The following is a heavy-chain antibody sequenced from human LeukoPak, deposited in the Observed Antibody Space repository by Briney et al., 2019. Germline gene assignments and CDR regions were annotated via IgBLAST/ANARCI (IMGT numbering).Heavy chain of an antibody. Sequence: GGSLRLSCAASGFTFSTYGMHCVRQAPGKGLEWVALISYGGNKKSYADSVKGRFSISRDNSKNTLYLQINSLISADTALYYCARVYTSGWFDDGFDVWGQGTRVIVSS. J-gene: IGHJ3*01. CDR3: ARVYTSGWFDDGFDV. V-gene: IGHV3-30*03. D-gene: IGHD6-19*01. CDR1: GFTFSTYG. CDR2: ISYGGNKK.